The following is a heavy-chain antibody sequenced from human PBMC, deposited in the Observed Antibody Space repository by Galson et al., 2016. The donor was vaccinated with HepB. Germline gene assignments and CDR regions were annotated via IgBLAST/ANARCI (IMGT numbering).Heavy chain of an antibody. Sequence: SLRLSCAASGFIFSDYEMCWVRQTPGKGLEWISYIRGSGGTAYYSDPLQGRFSISRDNINNLVYLQMNYLRAEDTATYYCARLRYYYGSGSYFDFWGQGTLVTVSS. V-gene: IGHV3-48*03. CDR1: GFIFSDYE. J-gene: IGHJ4*02. CDR3: ARLRYYYGSGSYFDF. CDR2: IRGSGGTA. D-gene: IGHD3-10*01.